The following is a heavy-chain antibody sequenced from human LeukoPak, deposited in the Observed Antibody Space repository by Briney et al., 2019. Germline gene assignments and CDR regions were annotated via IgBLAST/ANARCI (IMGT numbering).Heavy chain of an antibody. D-gene: IGHD2-2*02. CDR3: ARFVVPAAIRGWFDP. J-gene: IGHJ5*02. CDR1: GGSISSHY. CDR2: IYYSGST. V-gene: IGHV4-59*11. Sequence: SETLSLTCPVSGGSISSHYWSWIRQPPAKGLEWIGYIYYSGSTNYNPSLKSRVTISVDTSKNQFSLKLSSVTAADTAVYYCARFVVPAAIRGWFDPWGQGTLVTVSS.